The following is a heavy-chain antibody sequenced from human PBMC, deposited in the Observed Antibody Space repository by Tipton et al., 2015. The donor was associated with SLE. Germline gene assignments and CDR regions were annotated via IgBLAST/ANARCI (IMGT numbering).Heavy chain of an antibody. D-gene: IGHD6-13*01. J-gene: IGHJ4*02. V-gene: IGHV4-39*07. CDR3: ARLRREQHLVRAGWL. Sequence: TLSLTCTVSGGSVSSSSSYWGWIRQPPGQGLEWIGSIYYRGGTHYNPSLKSRVTVSVDTSNNQFSLKLSSVTAADTAVYYCARLRREQHLVRAGWLWGPGTLVTVSS. CDR1: GGSVSSSSSY. CDR2: IYYRGGT.